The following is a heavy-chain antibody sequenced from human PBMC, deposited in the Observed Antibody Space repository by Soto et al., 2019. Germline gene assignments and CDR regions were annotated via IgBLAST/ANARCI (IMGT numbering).Heavy chain of an antibody. D-gene: IGHD3-22*01. CDR1: GFTLSSYA. CDR3: AKVERYYYDSSGYYSSPLF. CDR2: ISGSGGTT. J-gene: IGHJ4*02. Sequence: EVQLLESGGGLVQPGGSLRLSCAAPGFTLSSYAMSWVRQAPGKGLEWVSAISGSGGTTYYADSVKGRFTISRDTSKNTLYLQMNSLRAEDTAVYYCAKVERYYYDSSGYYSSPLFWGQGTLVTVSS. V-gene: IGHV3-23*01.